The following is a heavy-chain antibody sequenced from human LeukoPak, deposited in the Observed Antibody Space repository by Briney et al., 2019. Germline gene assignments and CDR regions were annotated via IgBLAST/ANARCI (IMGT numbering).Heavy chain of an antibody. CDR1: GFTFSSYS. CDR3: ARDRYSSGGIWFDP. V-gene: IGHV3-21*01. J-gene: IGHJ5*02. D-gene: IGHD6-19*01. Sequence: GGSLRLSCAASGFTFSSYSMNWVRQAPGKGLEWVSSISSSSSYIYYADSVKGRFTISRDNAKNSLYLQMNSLRAEDTAVYYWARDRYSSGGIWFDPWGQGTLVTVSS. CDR2: ISSSSSYI.